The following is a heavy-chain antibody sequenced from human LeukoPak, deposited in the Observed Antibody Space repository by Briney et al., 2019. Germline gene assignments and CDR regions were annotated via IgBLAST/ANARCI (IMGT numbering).Heavy chain of an antibody. CDR3: ATDMYGGSYYGALDY. V-gene: IGHV1-24*01. D-gene: IGHD1-26*01. CDR1: GYTLTELS. CDR2: FDPEDGET. J-gene: IGHJ4*02. Sequence: GASVKVSCKVSGYTLTELSMHWVRQAPGKGLEWMGGFDPEDGETIYAQKFQGRVTMTEDTSTDTAYMELSSLRSEDTAVYYCATDMYGGSYYGALDYWGQGTLVTVSS.